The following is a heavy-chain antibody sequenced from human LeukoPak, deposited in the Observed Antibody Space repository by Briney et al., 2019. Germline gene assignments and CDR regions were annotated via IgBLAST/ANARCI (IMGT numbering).Heavy chain of an antibody. J-gene: IGHJ5*02. Sequence: PGGSLRLSCASSGFTFSIYSMNWVRQAPGKGLEWVSSIGSSSSSFIYYADSVKGRFTISRDNAKNSLYLQMNSLRAEDTAVYYCARSIAAGRGNWFDPWGQGTLVTVSS. CDR3: ARSIAAGRGNWFDP. D-gene: IGHD6-6*01. V-gene: IGHV3-21*01. CDR1: GFTFSIYS. CDR2: IGSSSSSFI.